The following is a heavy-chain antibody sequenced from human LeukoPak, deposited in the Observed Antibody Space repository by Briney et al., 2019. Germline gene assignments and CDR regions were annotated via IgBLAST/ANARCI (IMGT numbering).Heavy chain of an antibody. J-gene: IGHJ3*02. V-gene: IGHV4-34*01. D-gene: IGHD3-16*01. CDR3: ARLRGARTAFDI. Sequence: SETLSLTCAVYGGSFSGYYWSWIRQPPGKGLEWIGEINHSGSTNYNPSLKSRVTISVDTSKNQFSLKLSSVTAADTAVYYCARLRGARTAFDIWGQGTMVTVSS. CDR2: INHSGST. CDR1: GGSFSGYY.